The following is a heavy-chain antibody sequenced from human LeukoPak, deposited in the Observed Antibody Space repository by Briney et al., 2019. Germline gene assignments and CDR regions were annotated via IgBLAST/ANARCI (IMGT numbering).Heavy chain of an antibody. CDR1: GGSFSGYY. J-gene: IGHJ4*02. CDR2: INHSGST. D-gene: IGHD1-1*01. V-gene: IGHV4-34*01. CDR3: ARHERTTGTYFDY. Sequence: SETLSLTCAVYGGSFSGYYRSWIRQPPGKGLEWIGEINHSGSTNYNPSLKSRVTISVDTSKNQFSLKLSSVTAADTAVYYCARHERTTGTYFDYWGQGTLVTVSS.